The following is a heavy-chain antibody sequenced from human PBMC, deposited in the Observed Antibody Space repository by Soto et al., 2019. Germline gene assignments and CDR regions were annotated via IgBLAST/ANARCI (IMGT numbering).Heavy chain of an antibody. Sequence: PGESLKISCKASGYTFTDYWITWVRQMPGKGLEWMGRIDPSDSYATYSPSFQGHVTISTDRSISTAYLQWSSLRASDTAMYYCARPTLYGNFYDPNFDYWGQGTLVTVSS. V-gene: IGHV5-10-1*01. CDR3: ARPTLYGNFYDPNFDY. J-gene: IGHJ4*02. D-gene: IGHD3-22*01. CDR2: IDPSDSYA. CDR1: GYTFTDYW.